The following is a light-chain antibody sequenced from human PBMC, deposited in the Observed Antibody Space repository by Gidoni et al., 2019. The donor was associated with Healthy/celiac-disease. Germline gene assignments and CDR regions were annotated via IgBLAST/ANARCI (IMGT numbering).Light chain of an antibody. CDR3: MQALRFT. CDR1: QSLLHSNGYNY. V-gene: IGKV2-28*01. J-gene: IGKJ3*01. Sequence: DIVMTQSPLSLPVTPGEPASISCRSSQSLLHSNGYNYLDWYLQKPGQSPQLLIYLGSNRASGVPDRFSGSGSGTDFTLKISRVEAEDVGVYYCMQALRFTFXPXTKVDIK. CDR2: LGS.